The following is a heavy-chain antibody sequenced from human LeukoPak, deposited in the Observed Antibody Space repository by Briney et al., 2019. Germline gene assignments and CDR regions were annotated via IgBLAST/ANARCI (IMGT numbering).Heavy chain of an antibody. CDR1: GFIFDDYG. Sequence: GGSLRLSCAASGFIFDDYGMSWVRQAPGKGLEWVSGITWNGGSTGYADSVKGRFTISRDNAKNSLYLQMNSLRAEDTAVYYCARDQKTTVVRSDYWGQGTLVTVSS. J-gene: IGHJ4*02. CDR2: ITWNGGST. D-gene: IGHD4-23*01. V-gene: IGHV3-20*04. CDR3: ARDQKTTVVRSDY.